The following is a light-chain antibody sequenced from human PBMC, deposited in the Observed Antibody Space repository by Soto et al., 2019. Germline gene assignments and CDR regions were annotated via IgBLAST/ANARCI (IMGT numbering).Light chain of an antibody. Sequence: QSVLTQSPSASGSLGASVKLTCTLSSGHSSYAIAWHQQQPEKGPRYLMKLNSDGSHSKGDGIPDRFSGSSSGAERYLTISSLQSEDEADYYCQTWGSGTVVFGGGTQLTVL. CDR1: SGHSSYA. J-gene: IGLJ2*01. CDR2: LNSDGSH. V-gene: IGLV4-69*01. CDR3: QTWGSGTVV.